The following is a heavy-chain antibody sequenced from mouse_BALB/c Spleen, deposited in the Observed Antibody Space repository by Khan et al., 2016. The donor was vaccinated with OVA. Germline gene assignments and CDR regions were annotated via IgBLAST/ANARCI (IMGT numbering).Heavy chain of an antibody. D-gene: IGHD4-1*01. V-gene: IGHV3-2*02. Sequence: EVQLQESGPGLVKPPQSLSLTCTVTGYSITSDYAWNWIRQFPGNELEWMGFISYSGNTNYNPSLKSRISITRDTSENQFFLQLNSVTTEDTATYYCARISGGDFDYWGQGTTLTVSS. CDR1: GYSITSDYA. CDR3: ARISGGDFDY. J-gene: IGHJ2*01. CDR2: ISYSGNT.